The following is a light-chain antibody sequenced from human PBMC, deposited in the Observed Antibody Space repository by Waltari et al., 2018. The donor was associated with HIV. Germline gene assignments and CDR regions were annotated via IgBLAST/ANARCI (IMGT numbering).Light chain of an antibody. J-gene: IGLJ3*02. Sequence: QSVVTQPPSASGTPGQRVTISCSGSSSNIGSNTINWFQQLPGTAPKLLIYNNNLRPSGVPDRFSGSKSGTSASLAISGLQSDDEADFYCAAWDDSLNAWVF. CDR1: SSNIGSNT. V-gene: IGLV1-44*01. CDR2: NNN. CDR3: AAWDDSLNAWV.